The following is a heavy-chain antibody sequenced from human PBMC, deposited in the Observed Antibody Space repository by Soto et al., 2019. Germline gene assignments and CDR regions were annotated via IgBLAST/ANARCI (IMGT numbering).Heavy chain of an antibody. V-gene: IGHV1-2*02. D-gene: IGHD2-15*01. CDR1: GYTFTGYY. Sequence: GASVKVSCKASGYTFTGYYIHWVRQAPGQGLEWMGGINANNGGTNYAQKLQGRVTMTTDTSTSTAYMELSSLRSDDTAVYYCARTLRGLLHGMDVWGQGTTVTVSS. J-gene: IGHJ6*02. CDR3: ARTLRGLLHGMDV. CDR2: INANNGGT.